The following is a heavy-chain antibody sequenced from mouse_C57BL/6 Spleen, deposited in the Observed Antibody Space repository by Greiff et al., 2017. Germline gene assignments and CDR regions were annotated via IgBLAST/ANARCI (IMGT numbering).Heavy chain of an antibody. J-gene: IGHJ2*01. V-gene: IGHV1-18*01. D-gene: IGHD1-1*01. Sequence: VQLQQPGPELVKPGASVKIPCKASGYTFPDYNMDWVKQSHGKSLEWIGDINPNTGGTIYNQKFKGKATLTVDKSSSTAYMELRSLTSEDTAVYYCARSRTTVVAFDYWGQGTTLTVSS. CDR1: GYTFPDYN. CDR3: ARSRTTVVAFDY. CDR2: INPNTGGT.